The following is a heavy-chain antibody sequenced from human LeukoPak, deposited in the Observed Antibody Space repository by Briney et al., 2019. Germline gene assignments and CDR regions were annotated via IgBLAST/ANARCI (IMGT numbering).Heavy chain of an antibody. V-gene: IGHV1-69*04. J-gene: IGHJ4*02. D-gene: IGHD3-22*01. CDR1: GGTFSSYA. CDR3: ARGGHYYDSSGYNY. Sequence: GASVKVSCKASGGTFSSYAISWVRQAPGQGLEWMGRIIPILGIANYAQKFQGRVTITADKSTSTAYMELSSLRSEDTAVYYCARGGHYYDSSGYNYWGQGTLVTVSS. CDR2: IIPILGIA.